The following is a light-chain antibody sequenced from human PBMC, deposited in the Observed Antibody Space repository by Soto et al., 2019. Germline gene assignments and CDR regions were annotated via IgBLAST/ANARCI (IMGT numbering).Light chain of an antibody. Sequence: QSVLTQPRSVSGSPGQSVTISCTGTSSDVGGYKYVSWYQQKPGKAPKLIIYGVSRWPSGVPNRFSGSKSGNRASLTISGLQAEDEGDYYCCSYAGGPEVFGTGTKVTGL. CDR3: CSYAGGPEV. V-gene: IGLV2-11*01. J-gene: IGLJ1*01. CDR2: GVS. CDR1: SSDVGGYKY.